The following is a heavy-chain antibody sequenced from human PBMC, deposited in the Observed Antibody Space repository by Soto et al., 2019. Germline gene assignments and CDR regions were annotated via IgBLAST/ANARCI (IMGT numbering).Heavy chain of an antibody. CDR1: GFTFSSYS. Sequence: EVQLVESGAGLVQPGGSLSLSCAASGFTFSSYSMNWVRQARGKGRALVSYISSSSSTIYYTESVKVRYTISRENVKNSLHLQMTSPSDEGTTVYYCSRVWKGYGDYWGGVDYWVQGTPVTVSS. CDR3: SRVWKGYGDYWGGVDY. CDR2: ISSSSSTI. D-gene: IGHD4-17*01. J-gene: IGHJ4*02. V-gene: IGHV3-48*02.